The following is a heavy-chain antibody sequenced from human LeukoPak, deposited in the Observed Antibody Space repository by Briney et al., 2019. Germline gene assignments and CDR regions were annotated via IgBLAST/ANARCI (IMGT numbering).Heavy chain of an antibody. CDR1: GYTLTELS. CDR3: ATEVPSITIFGVVSLMDV. J-gene: IGHJ6*03. V-gene: IGHV1-24*01. CDR2: FDPEDGET. Sequence: ASVKVSCKVSGYTLTELSMHWVRQAPGKGFEWMGGFDPEDGETIYAQKFQGRVTMTEDTSTDTAYMELSSLRSEDTAVYYCATEVPSITIFGVVSLMDVWGKGTTVTVSS. D-gene: IGHD3-3*01.